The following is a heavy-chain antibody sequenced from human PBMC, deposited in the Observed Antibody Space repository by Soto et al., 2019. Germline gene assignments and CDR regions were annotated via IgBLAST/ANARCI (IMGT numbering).Heavy chain of an antibody. J-gene: IGHJ4*02. Sequence: QVQLVQSGAEVKKPGSSVKASCKASGGTFSNYAISWVRQAPGQGLEWMGGIIPIFGTTNYAQRFQGRVTITADESTSTAYMELSSLRSEDTAVYYCARVSSSWYKDYFDYWGQGTLVTVSS. V-gene: IGHV1-69*12. CDR3: ARVSSSWYKDYFDY. CDR1: GGTFSNYA. CDR2: IIPIFGTT. D-gene: IGHD6-13*01.